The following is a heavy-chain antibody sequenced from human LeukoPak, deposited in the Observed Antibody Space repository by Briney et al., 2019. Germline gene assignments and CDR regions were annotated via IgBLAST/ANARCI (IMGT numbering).Heavy chain of an antibody. CDR3: ARSRIALGVSEPYYFDY. Sequence: GGSLRLSCAASGFTFSSYWMNWVRQAPGKGLVWVSRIASDGSSTTYADSVKGRFSISRDNAKNTLYLQMNSLRAEDTAVYYCARSRIALGVSEPYYFDYWGQGTLVSVSS. J-gene: IGHJ4*02. V-gene: IGHV3-74*01. CDR2: IASDGSST. CDR1: GFTFSSYW. D-gene: IGHD1-14*01.